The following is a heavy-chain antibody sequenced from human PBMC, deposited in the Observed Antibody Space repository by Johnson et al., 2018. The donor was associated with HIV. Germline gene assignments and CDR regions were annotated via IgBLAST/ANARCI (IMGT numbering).Heavy chain of an antibody. J-gene: IGHJ3*02. CDR3: ARVRSSGPWVNDAFDI. CDR2: ISWNRGRK. D-gene: IGHD4-17*01. V-gene: IGHV3-9*01. Sequence: VQLVESGGGLVQPGRSLRLSCAASGFTFDDYAMHWVRQAPGKGLEWVSGISWNRGRKGYADSVTGRFTISRDSAKNSLYLQMNSLRAEDTAVYYCARVRSSGPWVNDAFDIWGQGTMVTVSS. CDR1: GFTFDDYA.